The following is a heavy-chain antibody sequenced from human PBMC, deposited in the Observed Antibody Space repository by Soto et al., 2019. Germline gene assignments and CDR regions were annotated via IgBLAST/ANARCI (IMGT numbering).Heavy chain of an antibody. Sequence: PSETLSLTCTVSGGSISSYYWSWIRQPPGKGLEWIGYIYYSGSTNYNPSLKSRVTISVDTSKNQFSLKLSSVTAADTAVYYCARYIVEVPAAKKGTDAFDIWGQGTMVTVSS. J-gene: IGHJ3*02. CDR1: GGSISSYY. CDR2: IYYSGST. V-gene: IGHV4-59*01. CDR3: ARYIVEVPAAKKGTDAFDI. D-gene: IGHD2-2*01.